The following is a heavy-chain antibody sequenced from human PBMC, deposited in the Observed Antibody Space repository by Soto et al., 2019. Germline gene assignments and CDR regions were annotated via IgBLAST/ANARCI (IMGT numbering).Heavy chain of an antibody. D-gene: IGHD3-10*01. V-gene: IGHV3-64*01. CDR3: ARRGYGLYFDY. CDR2: ISGNGGST. Sequence: EVQLVESGGGLVQPGGSLSLSCAASGFPFSSYPMHWVRQPPGKGLEYVSVISGNGGSTYYANSVKGRFTISRDNSKNTLYLQMGSLRVEDMAVYYCARRGYGLYFDYWGQGTLVTVSS. J-gene: IGHJ4*02. CDR1: GFPFSSYP.